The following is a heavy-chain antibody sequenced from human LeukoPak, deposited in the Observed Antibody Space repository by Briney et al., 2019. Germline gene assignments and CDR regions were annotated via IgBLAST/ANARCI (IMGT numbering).Heavy chain of an antibody. CDR1: GGSISSYY. Sequence: SETPSLTCTVSGGSISSYYWSWIRQPPGKGLEWIGYIYHSGSTKYNPSLKSRVTISVDTSKNQFSLQMSSVTAADTAVYYCARDGYSGNDGLWGEGTLVTVSS. V-gene: IGHV4-59*01. D-gene: IGHD5-12*01. CDR3: ARDGYSGNDGL. CDR2: IYHSGST. J-gene: IGHJ4*02.